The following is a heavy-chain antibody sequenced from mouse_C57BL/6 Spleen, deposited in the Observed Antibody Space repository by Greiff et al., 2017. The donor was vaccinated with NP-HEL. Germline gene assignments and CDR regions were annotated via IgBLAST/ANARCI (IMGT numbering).Heavy chain of an antibody. J-gene: IGHJ1*03. D-gene: IGHD1-1*01. Sequence: EVQLQQSGAELVRPGASVKLSCTASGFNIKDDYMHWVKQRPEQGLEWIGWIDPENGDTEYASKFQGKATITADTSSNTAYLQLSSLTSEDTAVYYCTSGAGSSYYWYFDVWGTGTTVTVSS. CDR2: IDPENGDT. V-gene: IGHV14-4*01. CDR1: GFNIKDDY. CDR3: TSGAGSSYYWYFDV.